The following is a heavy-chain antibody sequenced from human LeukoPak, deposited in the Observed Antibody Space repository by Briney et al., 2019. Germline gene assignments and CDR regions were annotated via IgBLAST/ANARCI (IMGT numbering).Heavy chain of an antibody. CDR3: VKSGGYGLIDY. J-gene: IGHJ4*02. V-gene: IGHV4-39*01. CDR2: IYYSGST. D-gene: IGHD6-19*01. CDR1: GGSISSSSYY. Sequence: SETLSLTCIVSGGSISSSSYYWGWIRQPPGKGLEWIGSIYYSGSTYYNPSLKSRVTISVDTSKNQFSLKLSSVTAADTAMYYCVKSGGYGLIDYWGQGTLVTVSS.